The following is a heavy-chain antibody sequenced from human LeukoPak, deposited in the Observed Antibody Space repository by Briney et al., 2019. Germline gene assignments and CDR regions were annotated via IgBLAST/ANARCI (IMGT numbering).Heavy chain of an antibody. D-gene: IGHD3-22*01. J-gene: IGHJ4*02. CDR3: TTDKYDGSGYYVDY. CDR2: IKSKTDGGTT. V-gene: IGHV3-15*01. CDR1: GFSFSNYA. Sequence: PGGSLRLSCVPSGFSFSNYAMSWVRQAPGKGLEWVGRIKSKTDGGTTDYAAPVKGRFTISRDDSKNTLYLQMHSLKTEDTAVYYCTTDKYDGSGYYVDYWGQGTLVTVSS.